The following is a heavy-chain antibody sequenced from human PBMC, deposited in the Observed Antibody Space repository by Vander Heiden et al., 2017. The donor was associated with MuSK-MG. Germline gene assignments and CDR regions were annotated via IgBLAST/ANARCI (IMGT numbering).Heavy chain of an antibody. D-gene: IGHD3-16*01. V-gene: IGHV3-21*01. CDR2: ISSSSSYI. J-gene: IGHJ4*02. Sequence: EVQLVESGGGLVKPGGSLRLSCAASGFTFSSYSMNWVRQAPGKGLEWVSSISSSSSYIYYADSVKGRFTISRDNAKNSLYLQMNSRRAEDTAVYYCARGTYYDYVWGSSDYWGQGTLVTVSS. CDR1: GFTFSSYS. CDR3: ARGTYYDYVWGSSDY.